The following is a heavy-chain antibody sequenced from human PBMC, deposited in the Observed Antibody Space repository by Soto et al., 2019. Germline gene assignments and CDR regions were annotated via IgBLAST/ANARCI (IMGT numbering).Heavy chain of an antibody. Sequence: GGSLRLSCAASGFTFSDHYMSWIRQAPGKGLEWVSYVSSSGSTIYYADSVRGRFTISRDNAKNSLYLQMDSLRAEDTAMYYCVRVNGSGGYDPFDYWGQGTLVTVSS. J-gene: IGHJ4*02. CDR2: VSSSGSTI. D-gene: IGHD5-12*01. V-gene: IGHV3-11*01. CDR3: VRVNGSGGYDPFDY. CDR1: GFTFSDHY.